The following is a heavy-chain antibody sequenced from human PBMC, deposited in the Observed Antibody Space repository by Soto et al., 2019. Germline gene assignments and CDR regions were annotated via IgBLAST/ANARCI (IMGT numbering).Heavy chain of an antibody. D-gene: IGHD6-19*01. J-gene: IGHJ6*02. CDR1: GYAFNTFY. V-gene: IGHV1-46*02. CDR3: ARDKAVAGTWDYYYGMDV. CDR2: INPSGGST. Sequence: ASVKVSCKASGYAFNTFYIHWVRQAPGQGLEWMGIINPSGGSTTYAQKFQGRVTMTRDTSTSTAYMELRSLRSDDTAVYYCARDKAVAGTWDYYYGMDVWGQGTTVAVSS.